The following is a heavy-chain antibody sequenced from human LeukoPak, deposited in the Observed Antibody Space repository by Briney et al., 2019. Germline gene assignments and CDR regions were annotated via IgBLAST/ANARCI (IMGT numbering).Heavy chain of an antibody. J-gene: IGHJ3*02. Sequence: GGSLRLSCAASGFTFSRYGMHWVRQAPGKGLEWVAFIRYDGSNKYYADSVKGRFTISRDNAKNSLYLQMNSLRAEDTALYYCARGYFDGDAFDIWGQGTMVTVSS. D-gene: IGHD3-9*01. CDR1: GFTFSRYG. CDR2: IRYDGSNK. V-gene: IGHV3-30*02. CDR3: ARGYFDGDAFDI.